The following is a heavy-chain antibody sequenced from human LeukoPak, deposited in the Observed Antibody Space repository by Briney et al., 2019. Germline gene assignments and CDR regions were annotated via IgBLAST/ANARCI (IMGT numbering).Heavy chain of an antibody. D-gene: IGHD3-10*01. CDR1: GYTFTSYH. CDR3: ARGYYGSGSYYEMAY. CDR2: INPSGGST. J-gene: IGHJ4*02. V-gene: IGHV1-46*01. Sequence: ASVKVSCKASGYTFTSYHMYWVRQAPGQGLEWMGIINPSGGSTTYAQKFQGRATMTRDTSTSTVYMELSSLRSEDTALYYCARGYYGSGSYYEMAYWGQGTLVTVSS.